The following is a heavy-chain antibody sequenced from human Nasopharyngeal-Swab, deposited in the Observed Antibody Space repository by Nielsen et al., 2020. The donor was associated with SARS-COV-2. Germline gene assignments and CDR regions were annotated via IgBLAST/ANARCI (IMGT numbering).Heavy chain of an antibody. CDR3: ARGRKQQLVLRWFDP. Sequence: WIRQPPGKGLEWIGYIYYSGSTYYNPSLKSRVTISVVTSKNQFSLKLSSVTAADTAVYYCARGRKQQLVLRWFDPWGQGTLVTVSS. CDR2: IYYSGST. D-gene: IGHD6-13*01. J-gene: IGHJ5*02. V-gene: IGHV4-31*02.